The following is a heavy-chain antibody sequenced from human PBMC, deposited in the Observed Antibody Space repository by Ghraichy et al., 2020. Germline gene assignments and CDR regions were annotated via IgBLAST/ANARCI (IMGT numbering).Heavy chain of an antibody. J-gene: IGHJ6*02. Sequence: ASVKVSCKVSGYTFTELSMHWVRQAPGKGLEWMGGFDPEDGETNYAQKFQGRVTMTEDTSTDTAYMELSSLRSEDTAVYYCATDTTIFGVVKNHYYFYYGMDVWGQGTTVTVSS. CDR1: GYTFTELS. V-gene: IGHV1-24*01. CDR3: ATDTTIFGVVKNHYYFYYGMDV. CDR2: FDPEDGET. D-gene: IGHD3-3*01.